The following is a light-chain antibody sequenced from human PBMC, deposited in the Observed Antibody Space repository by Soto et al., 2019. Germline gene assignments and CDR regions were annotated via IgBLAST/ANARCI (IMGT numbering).Light chain of an antibody. Sequence: EIVVTQSPATLSLSPGQRATLSCRTSHNINNKLVWYQQKPGQAPRLLIYGASTRATGIPARFSGSGSGTEFTLTISSLQSEDFAVYSCQHYNNWPLTFGGGTKVEIK. CDR1: HNINNK. CDR2: GAS. J-gene: IGKJ4*01. CDR3: QHYNNWPLT. V-gene: IGKV3-15*01.